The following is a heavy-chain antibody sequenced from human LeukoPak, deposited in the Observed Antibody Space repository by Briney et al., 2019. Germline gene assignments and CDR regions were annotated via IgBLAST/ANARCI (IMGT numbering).Heavy chain of an antibody. Sequence: SVKVSCKASGGTFSSYAISWVRQAPGQGLEWMGGIIPIFGTANYAQKFQGRVTITADESTSTAYMELSSLRSEDTAVYYCARTSTTKEWELRGYFDYWGQGTLVTVSS. D-gene: IGHD1-26*01. J-gene: IGHJ4*02. V-gene: IGHV1-69*13. CDR1: GGTFSSYA. CDR3: ARTSTTKEWELRGYFDY. CDR2: IIPIFGTA.